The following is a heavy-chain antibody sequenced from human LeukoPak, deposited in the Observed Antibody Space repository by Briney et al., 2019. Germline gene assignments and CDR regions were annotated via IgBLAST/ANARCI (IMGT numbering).Heavy chain of an antibody. J-gene: IGHJ5*02. CDR1: GYTFPSYH. Sequence: ASVKVSCKASGYTFPSYHMHWVRQAPGQGLGWMGKINLSGGSTTYAQKFQGRVTMTRDTSTSTVYMELSSLRSEDTAVYYCARAAGPGYCSSTSCYRSWFDPWGQGTLVTVSS. D-gene: IGHD2-2*01. CDR3: ARAAGPGYCSSTSCYRSWFDP. V-gene: IGHV1-46*01. CDR2: INLSGGST.